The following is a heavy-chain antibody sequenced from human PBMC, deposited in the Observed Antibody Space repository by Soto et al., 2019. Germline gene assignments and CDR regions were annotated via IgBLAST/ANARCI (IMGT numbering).Heavy chain of an antibody. CDR2: IYYSGST. Sequence: SETLSLTCTVSGGSVSSGHFYWSWIRQPPGKGLEWIGYIYYSGSTKYNPSLRSRVTILVDTSKNQFSLKLTSVTAADTAVYYCARSGSGSGWLGGQGTLVTVSS. D-gene: IGHD6-19*01. J-gene: IGHJ4*02. CDR1: GGSVSSGHFY. CDR3: ARSGSGSGWL. V-gene: IGHV4-61*01.